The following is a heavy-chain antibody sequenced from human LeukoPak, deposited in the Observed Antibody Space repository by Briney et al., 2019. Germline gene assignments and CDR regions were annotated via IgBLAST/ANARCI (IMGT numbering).Heavy chain of an antibody. D-gene: IGHD6-13*01. CDR3: ARLPAAGRYYYYGMGV. CDR2: IYYSGST. CDR1: GGSISSYY. J-gene: IGHJ6*02. V-gene: IGHV4-59*08. Sequence: SETLSLTCTVSGGSISSYYWSWIRQPPGKGLEWIGYIYYSGSTNYNPSLKSRVTISVDTSKNQFSLKLSSVTAADTAVYYCARLPAAGRYYYYGMGVWGQGTTVTVSS.